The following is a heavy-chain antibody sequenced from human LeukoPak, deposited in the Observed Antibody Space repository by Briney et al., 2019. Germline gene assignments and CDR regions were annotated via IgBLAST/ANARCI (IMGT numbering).Heavy chain of an antibody. V-gene: IGHV3-53*01. D-gene: IGHD2-2*02. CDR3: AREGYCSSTSCYMRSFDI. CDR1: GFTFSSYS. Sequence: GGSLRLSCAASGFTFSSYSMNWVRQAPGKGLEWVSVIYSGGKAYYADSVKGRFTISRDNSKNTLYLQMNSLRAEDTAVYYCAREGYCSSTSCYMRSFDIWGQGTMVTVSS. CDR2: IYSGGKA. J-gene: IGHJ3*02.